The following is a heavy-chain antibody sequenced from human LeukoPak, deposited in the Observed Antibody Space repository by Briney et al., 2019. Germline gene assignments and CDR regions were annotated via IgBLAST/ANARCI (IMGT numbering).Heavy chain of an antibody. D-gene: IGHD1-26*01. CDR3: ARGRVGAHY. CDR2: ISYDGSNK. J-gene: IGHJ4*02. Sequence: GGSLRLSCAASEFTFSTYAMNWVRQAPGKGLEWVAVISYDGSNKYYADSVKGRFTISRDNSKNTLYLQMNSLRAEDTALYHCARGRVGAHYWGQGTLVTVSS. V-gene: IGHV3-30-3*01. CDR1: EFTFSTYA.